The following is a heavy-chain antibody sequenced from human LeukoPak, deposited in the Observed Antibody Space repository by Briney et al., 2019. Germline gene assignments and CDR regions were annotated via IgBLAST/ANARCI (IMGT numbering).Heavy chain of an antibody. Sequence: QPGRSLRLSCAASGFTFSSYGMHWVRQAPGKGLEWVAVIWYDGSNKYYADSVKGRFTISGDNSKNTLYLQMNSLRAEDTAVYYCARDLERQIVVVSVGAFDIWGQGTMVTVSS. CDR3: ARDLERQIVVVSVGAFDI. CDR1: GFTFSSYG. V-gene: IGHV3-33*01. CDR2: IWYDGSNK. J-gene: IGHJ3*02. D-gene: IGHD3-22*01.